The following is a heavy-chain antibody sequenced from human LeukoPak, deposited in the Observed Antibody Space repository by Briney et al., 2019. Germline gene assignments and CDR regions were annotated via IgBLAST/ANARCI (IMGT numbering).Heavy chain of an antibody. CDR3: ARRFYQTNVYDRHFDH. D-gene: IGHD2-8*01. CDR2: ISDDGSIT. J-gene: IGHJ4*02. CDR1: GFTFSRDW. V-gene: IGHV3-74*03. Sequence: GGSLRLSCAASGFTFSRDWMHWVRQAPGKGPEWVSRISDDGSITTYADSVQGRFTISRDNAKRTRFLQMNSLRAEDTAVYFCARRFYQTNVYDRHFDHWGQGILVTVSS.